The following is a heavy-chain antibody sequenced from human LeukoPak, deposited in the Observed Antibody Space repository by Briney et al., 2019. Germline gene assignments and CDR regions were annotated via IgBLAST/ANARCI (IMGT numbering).Heavy chain of an antibody. CDR2: ISGYNGYT. V-gene: IGHV1-18*01. CDR1: GYTFINYG. D-gene: IGHD3-22*01. Sequence: ASVKVSCKASGYTFINYGISWVRQAPGQGLEWMGWISGYNGYTKNAQKFQGRVTMTTDKSTSTAYMELRSLRSDDTAVYYCARGSPPRRNYDSRGYYSYYFDYWGQGTLVTVSS. J-gene: IGHJ4*02. CDR3: ARGSPPRRNYDSRGYYSYYFDY.